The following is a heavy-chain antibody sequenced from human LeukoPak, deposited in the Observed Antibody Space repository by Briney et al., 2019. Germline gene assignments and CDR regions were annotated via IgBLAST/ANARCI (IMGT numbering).Heavy chain of an antibody. Sequence: ASVKVSCKASGDTFSSYAISWVRQAPGQGLEWMGGIIPIFGTANYAQKFQGRVTITTDESTSTAYMELSSLRSEDTAVYYCAREGGGSSDHYMDVWGKGTTVTVS. CDR3: AREGGGSSDHYMDV. V-gene: IGHV1-69*05. J-gene: IGHJ6*03. D-gene: IGHD6-6*01. CDR2: IIPIFGTA. CDR1: GDTFSSYA.